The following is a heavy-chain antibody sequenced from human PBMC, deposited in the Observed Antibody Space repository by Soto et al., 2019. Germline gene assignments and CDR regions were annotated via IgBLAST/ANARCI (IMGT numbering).Heavy chain of an antibody. V-gene: IGHV1-24*01. CDR1: GYTLTELS. D-gene: IGHD6-19*01. J-gene: IGHJ4*02. Sequence: ASVKVSCKVSGYTLTELSMHWVRQAPGKGLEWMGGFDPEDGETIYAQKFQGRVTMTEDTSTDTAYMELSSLRSEDTAVYYCATVSYSSGWYKLDYWGRGTLVTVSS. CDR2: FDPEDGET. CDR3: ATVSYSSGWYKLDY.